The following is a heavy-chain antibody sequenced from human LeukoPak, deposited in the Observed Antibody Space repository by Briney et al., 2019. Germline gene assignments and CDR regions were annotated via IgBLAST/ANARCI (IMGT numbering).Heavy chain of an antibody. D-gene: IGHD4-23*01. CDR1: GFTFSSYA. Sequence: GGPLRLSCAASGFTFSSYAMSWVRQAPGKGLEWVSSISSSSSYIYYADSVKGRFTISRDNAKNSLYLQMNSLRAEDTAVYYCARAYGGNAYYFDYWGQGTLVTVSS. CDR2: ISSSSSYI. CDR3: ARAYGGNAYYFDY. V-gene: IGHV3-21*01. J-gene: IGHJ4*02.